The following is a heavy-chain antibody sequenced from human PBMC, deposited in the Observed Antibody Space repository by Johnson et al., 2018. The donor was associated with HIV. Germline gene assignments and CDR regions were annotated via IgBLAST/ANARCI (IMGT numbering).Heavy chain of an antibody. J-gene: IGHJ3*02. Sequence: QVQLVESGGGAVQPGRSLRLSCAASGFTFSNYAIHWVRQPPGKGLEWVAVISYDGNNKYYADSVKGRFTISRDNSKNTLYLQMNSLKTEDTAVYYCARDLGWLEGTQDAFDIWGQGTLVTVSS. CDR2: ISYDGNNK. CDR1: GFTFSNYA. V-gene: IGHV3-30-3*01. D-gene: IGHD6-19*01. CDR3: ARDLGWLEGTQDAFDI.